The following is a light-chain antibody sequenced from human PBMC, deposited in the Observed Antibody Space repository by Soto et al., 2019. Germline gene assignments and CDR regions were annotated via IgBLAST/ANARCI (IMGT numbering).Light chain of an antibody. CDR1: NIGSKR. Sequence: SYELTQPPSVSVAPGQTATITCGGNNIGSKRVHWYQQQPGQAPVVVVFDDRGRPSGIPERFSGSNSGHTATLTISRVEAGDEADYHCQVWNSADDHVLFGGGTKLTVL. V-gene: IGLV3-21*02. J-gene: IGLJ2*01. CDR3: QVWNSADDHVL. CDR2: DDR.